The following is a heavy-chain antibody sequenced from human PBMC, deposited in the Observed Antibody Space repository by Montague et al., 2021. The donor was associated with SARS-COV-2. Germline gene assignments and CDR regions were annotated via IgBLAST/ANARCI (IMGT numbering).Heavy chain of an antibody. CDR2: IYYSGST. J-gene: IGHJ4*02. D-gene: IGHD2-2*01. V-gene: IGHV4-39*01. CDR1: GGSISSSSYY. Sequence: SETLSLTCTVSGGSISSSSYYWGWIRQPPGKGLEWIGSIYYSGSTYYNPSLKSRVTMSVDTSKNQFSLKLSSVTAADTAVYYCASRVGNWLPCYQYYFDYWGQGTLVTVSS. CDR3: ASRVGNWLPCYQYYFDY.